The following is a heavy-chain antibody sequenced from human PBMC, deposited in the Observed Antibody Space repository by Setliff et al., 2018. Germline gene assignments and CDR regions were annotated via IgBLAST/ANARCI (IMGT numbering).Heavy chain of an antibody. CDR2: INHSGST. CDR3: ARGLVDTPMAPFDY. V-gene: IGHV4-34*01. J-gene: IGHJ4*02. D-gene: IGHD5-18*01. Sequence: SETLSLTCAVYGGSFSTYYWIWIRQPPGKGLEWIGEINHSGSTNYNPSLKGRVTISVDTSKNQFSLKLSSVTAADTAVYYCARGLVDTPMAPFDYWGQGTLVTVSS. CDR1: GGSFSTYY.